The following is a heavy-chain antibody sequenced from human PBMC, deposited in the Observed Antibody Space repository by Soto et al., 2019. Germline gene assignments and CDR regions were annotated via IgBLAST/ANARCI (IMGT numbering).Heavy chain of an antibody. CDR3: ARDAPRGYYYGLGV. J-gene: IGHJ6*02. V-gene: IGHV4-59*01. CDR1: GSSINSEY. Sequence: SETLSLTCTVSGSSINSEYWRWIRQSPGKGLEWIGYIYYTGSAKYNPSLKSRATISVNTSKNQFSLTLSSVTAADTAVYYCARDAPRGYYYGLGVWGQGTTVT. CDR2: IYYTGSA.